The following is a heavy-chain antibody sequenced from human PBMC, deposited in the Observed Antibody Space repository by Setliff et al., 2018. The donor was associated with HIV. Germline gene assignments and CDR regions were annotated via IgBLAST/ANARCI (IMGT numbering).Heavy chain of an antibody. V-gene: IGHV4-4*08. CDR2: IYTSGST. CDR3: ARGRSRYYYDGSGYYMDY. D-gene: IGHD3-22*01. J-gene: IGHJ4*01. CDR1: GGSISSYY. Sequence: SETLSLTCTVSGGSISSYYWSWIRQPPGKGLEWIGYIYTSGSTNYNPSLKSRVTISVDTSKNQFSLKLSSVTAADTAVYYCARGRSRYYYDGSGYYMDYWGQGTLVTVSS.